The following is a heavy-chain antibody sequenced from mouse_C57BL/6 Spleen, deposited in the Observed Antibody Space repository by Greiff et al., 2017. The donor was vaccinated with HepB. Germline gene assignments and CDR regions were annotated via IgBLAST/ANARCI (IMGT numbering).Heavy chain of an antibody. CDR3: AGSSGYRDY. CDR1: GYAFSSSW. J-gene: IGHJ2*01. Sequence: VKLQESGPELVKPGASVKISCKASGYAFSSSWMNWVKQRPGKGLEWIGRIYPGDGDTNYNGKFKGNATLTADKSSSTAYMQRSSLTSEDSAVYFCAGSSGYRDYWGQGTTLTVSS. V-gene: IGHV1-82*01. CDR2: IYPGDGDT. D-gene: IGHD3-2*02.